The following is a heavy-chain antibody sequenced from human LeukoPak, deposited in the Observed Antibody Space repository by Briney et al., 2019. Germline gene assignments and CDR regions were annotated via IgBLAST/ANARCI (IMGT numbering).Heavy chain of an antibody. CDR2: IKHGGTME. J-gene: IGHJ5*02. CDR3: ARDLNWPGP. V-gene: IGHV3-7*03. Sequence: PGGSLRLSCVASRFTFSTSWMTWVRQAPGKGLEFVAGIKHGGTMESYVDSVNGRFTISRDNAKNSLYLQMNSLRVDDTAVYYCARDLNWPGPWGQGTLVTVSS. D-gene: IGHD5-24*01. CDR1: RFTFSTSW.